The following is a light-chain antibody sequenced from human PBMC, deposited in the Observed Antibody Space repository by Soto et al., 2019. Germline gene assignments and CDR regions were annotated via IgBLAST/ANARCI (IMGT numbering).Light chain of an antibody. CDR3: QHYGGVWT. CDR1: QSISNR. V-gene: IGKV1-5*01. Sequence: DIRMTQSPSTLSASVGDRVTITCRARQSISNRLAWYQQKPGKAPKVLIYDASSLESGVPSRFSGSGSATEFIRTISSLQPDDFATYHCQHYGGVWTFGQGTQVEIK. J-gene: IGKJ1*01. CDR2: DAS.